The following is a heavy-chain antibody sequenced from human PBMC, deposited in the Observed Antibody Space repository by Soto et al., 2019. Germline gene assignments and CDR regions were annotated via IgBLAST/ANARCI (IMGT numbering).Heavy chain of an antibody. Sequence: ASVKVSCKASGYTFTSYAMHWVRQAPGQRLEWMGWINAGNGNTKYSLKFQGRVTITRDTSASTAYMELSSLRSEDTAVYYCARGGIFDSSGYYYFSAFDIWGQGTMVTVSS. D-gene: IGHD3-22*01. CDR2: INAGNGNT. CDR3: ARGGIFDSSGYYYFSAFDI. CDR1: GYTFTSYA. V-gene: IGHV1-3*01. J-gene: IGHJ3*02.